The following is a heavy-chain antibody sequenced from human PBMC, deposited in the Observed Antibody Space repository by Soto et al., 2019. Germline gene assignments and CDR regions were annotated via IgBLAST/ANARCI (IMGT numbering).Heavy chain of an antibody. V-gene: IGHV4-4*02. CDR3: ARVSGSSYYGMDV. CDR2: IYHSGST. D-gene: IGHD1-26*01. CDR1: GGSISSSNW. Sequence: QVQLQESGPGLVKPSGTLSLTCAVSGGSISSSNWWSWVRQPPGKGLEWIGEIYHSGSTNYNPSPKGGVTIPVDKSMNQFSLKLRSVPARDTAVYYCARVSGSSYYGMDVWGKGTTVTVSS. J-gene: IGHJ6*04.